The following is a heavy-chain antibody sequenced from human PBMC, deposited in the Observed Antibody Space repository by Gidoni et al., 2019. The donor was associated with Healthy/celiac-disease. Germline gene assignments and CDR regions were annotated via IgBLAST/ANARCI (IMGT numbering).Heavy chain of an antibody. CDR1: GFALSSRYY. Sequence: GQLQESGPGLVKPSATLPLPGRFSGFALSSRYYWGWIRQPPGKGLEWIGSIYHSGSTYYNPSLKSRVTISVDTSKNQFSLKLSSVTAADTAVYYCARDPTSSSWPNNWFDPWGQGTLVTVSS. CDR2: IYHSGST. V-gene: IGHV4-38-2*02. J-gene: IGHJ5*02. D-gene: IGHD6-13*01. CDR3: ARDPTSSSWPNNWFDP.